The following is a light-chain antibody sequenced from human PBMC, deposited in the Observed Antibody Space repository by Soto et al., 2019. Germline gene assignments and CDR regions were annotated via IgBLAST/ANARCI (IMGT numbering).Light chain of an antibody. CDR3: LQHNRYPLT. J-gene: IGKJ4*01. CDR1: QGIRND. Sequence: DIQMTQSPSSLSASVGDRVTITCRASQGIRNDLGWYQQKPGKAPKRLIYAVFSLERGVPSSFSGSRSGTAITLTISSLQPEDFATYYCLQHNRYPLTFGGGTKVEIK. V-gene: IGKV1-17*01. CDR2: AVF.